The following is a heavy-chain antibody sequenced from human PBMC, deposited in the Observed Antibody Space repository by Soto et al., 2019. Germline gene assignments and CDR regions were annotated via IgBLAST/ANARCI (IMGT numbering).Heavy chain of an antibody. J-gene: IGHJ4*02. CDR2: ISSSGSTI. CDR3: NTVSRFDY. D-gene: IGHD4-17*01. Sequence: GGSLRLSCAASGFTFSSYEMNWVRQAPGKGLEWVSYISSSGSTIYYADSVKSRFTISRDNAKNSLYLQMNSLRAEETAVYYCNTVSRFDYWGQGTLVTVSS. V-gene: IGHV3-48*03. CDR1: GFTFSSYE.